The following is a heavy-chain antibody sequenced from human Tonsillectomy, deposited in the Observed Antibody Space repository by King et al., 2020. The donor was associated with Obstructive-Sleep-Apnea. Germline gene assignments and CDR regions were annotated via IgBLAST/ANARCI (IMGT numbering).Heavy chain of an antibody. CDR3: ARWDYCSGGSCYRLGAFDI. D-gene: IGHD2-15*01. CDR2: IYYSGST. V-gene: IGHV4-59*01. Sequence: VQLQESGPGLVKPSETLSLTCTVSGGSISNYYRSWIRQPPGKGLGWIGYIYYSGSTNYNPSLKSRVTISVDTSKNQFSLKLSSVNAADTAVYYCARWDYCSGGSCYRLGAFDIWGQGTMVTVSS. CDR1: GGSISNYY. J-gene: IGHJ3*02.